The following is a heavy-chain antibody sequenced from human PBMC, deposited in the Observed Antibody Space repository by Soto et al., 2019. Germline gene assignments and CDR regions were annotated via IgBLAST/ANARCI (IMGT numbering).Heavy chain of an antibody. V-gene: IGHV3-30-3*01. CDR3: ASEGIVATIIWFFDY. D-gene: IGHD5-12*01. Sequence: ESGGGVVQPGRSLRLSCAASGFTFSSYAMHWVRQAPGKGLEWVAVISYDGSNKYYADSVKGRFTISRDNSKNTLYLQMNSLRAEDTAVYYCASEGIVATIIWFFDYWGQGTLVTVSS. CDR2: ISYDGSNK. CDR1: GFTFSSYA. J-gene: IGHJ4*02.